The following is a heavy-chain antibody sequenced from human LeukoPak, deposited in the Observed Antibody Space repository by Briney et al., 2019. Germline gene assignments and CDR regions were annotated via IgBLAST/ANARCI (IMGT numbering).Heavy chain of an antibody. V-gene: IGHV4-59*01. D-gene: IGHD2-2*01. CDR1: GGSISSYY. CDR3: ARVWCSSASCYPVGYYFDY. J-gene: IGHJ4*02. CDR2: IYYSGST. Sequence: SSETLSLTCTVSGGSISSYYWSWIRQPPGKGLEWIGYIYYSGSTNYNPSLKSRVTISVDTSKNQFSLKLGSVTAADTAVYYCARVWCSSASCYPVGYYFDYWGQGTLVTVSS.